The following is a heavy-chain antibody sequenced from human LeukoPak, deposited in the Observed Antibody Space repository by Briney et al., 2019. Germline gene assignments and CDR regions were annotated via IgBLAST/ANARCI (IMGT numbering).Heavy chain of an antibody. J-gene: IGHJ4*02. D-gene: IGHD6-13*01. CDR3: AKDPGIAAAGISYFDY. CDR2: ISYDGSNK. V-gene: IGHV3-30*18. CDR1: GFTFSSYG. Sequence: PGRSLRLSCAASGFTFSSYGMHWVRQAPGKGLEWVAVISYDGSNKYYADSVKGRFTISRDNSKNTLYLQMNSLRAEDTAVYYCAKDPGIAAAGISYFDYWGQGTLVTVSS.